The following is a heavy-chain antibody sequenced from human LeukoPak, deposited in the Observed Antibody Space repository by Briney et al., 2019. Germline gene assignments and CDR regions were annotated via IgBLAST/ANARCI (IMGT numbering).Heavy chain of an antibody. Sequence: GGSLRLSCAASGFIFPNYVMSWVRQAPGKGLEWVSAISGSGGNTYYADSMKGRFTISRDNSKNTLYLQMNSLRAEDAAVYYCANEYSKGDIWGQGTMVTVSS. D-gene: IGHD4-11*01. CDR1: GFIFPNYV. CDR3: ANEYSKGDI. J-gene: IGHJ3*02. V-gene: IGHV3-23*01. CDR2: ISGSGGNT.